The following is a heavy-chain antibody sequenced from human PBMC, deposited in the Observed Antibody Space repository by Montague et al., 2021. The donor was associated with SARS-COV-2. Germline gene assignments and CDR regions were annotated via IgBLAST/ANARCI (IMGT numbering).Heavy chain of an antibody. CDR3: TSHYDSSGYYPSA. Sequence: SLRLSCAASGFTFSGSAMHWVRQASGKGLEWVGRIRSKANSYATAYAASVKGRFTISRDDSKNTAYLQMNSLKTEDTAVCYCTSHYDSSGYYPSAWGQGTLVTVSS. V-gene: IGHV3-73*01. J-gene: IGHJ4*02. CDR2: IRSKANSYAT. D-gene: IGHD3-22*01. CDR1: GFTFSGSA.